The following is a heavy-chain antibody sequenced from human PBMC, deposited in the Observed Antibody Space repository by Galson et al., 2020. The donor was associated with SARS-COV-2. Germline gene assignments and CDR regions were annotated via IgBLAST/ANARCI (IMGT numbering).Heavy chain of an antibody. V-gene: IGHV1-46*04. Sequence: GESLKISCKASGYGFTTYYLHWVRQAPGQGLEWMGIISPGGGNTNYAQKLQGRVTMTRDTSTSTVYMELTSLTSEDTAIYYCARGWCATTKCYAGTGMDVWGQGTTVIVSS. D-gene: IGHD2-2*01. CDR2: ISPGGGNT. J-gene: IGHJ6*02. CDR3: ARGWCATTKCYAGTGMDV. CDR1: GYGFTTYY.